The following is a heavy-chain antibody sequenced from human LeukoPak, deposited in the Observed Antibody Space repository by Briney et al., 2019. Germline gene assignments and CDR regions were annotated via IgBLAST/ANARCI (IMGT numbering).Heavy chain of an antibody. CDR3: VKSSGSYYRFDY. CDR1: GFTFNNYA. Sequence: GGSLILSCSASGFTFNNYAMHWVRQAPGKGLEYVSGINNNGGSTQYADSVKGRFTISRDNSKNTLYLQMSSLRVEDTAVYFCVKSSGSYYRFDYWGQGTLVTVSP. D-gene: IGHD1-26*01. CDR2: INNNGGST. V-gene: IGHV3-64D*08. J-gene: IGHJ4*02.